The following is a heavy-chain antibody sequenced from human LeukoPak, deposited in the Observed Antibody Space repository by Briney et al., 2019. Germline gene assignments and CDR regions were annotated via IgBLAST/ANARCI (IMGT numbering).Heavy chain of an antibody. V-gene: IGHV3-9*01. CDR2: ISWNSGSI. CDR3: AKDIRDGYSGFDY. J-gene: IGHJ4*02. D-gene: IGHD5-24*01. Sequence: PGGSLRLSCAASGFTFDDYAMHWVRQAPGKGLEWVSGISWNSGSIGYADSVKGRFTISRDNAKNSLYLQMNSLRAEDTALYYCAKDIRDGYSGFDYWGQGTLVTVSS. CDR1: GFTFDDYA.